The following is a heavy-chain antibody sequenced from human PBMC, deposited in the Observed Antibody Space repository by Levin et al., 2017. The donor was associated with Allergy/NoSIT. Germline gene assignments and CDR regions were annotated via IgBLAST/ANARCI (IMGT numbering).Heavy chain of an antibody. CDR1: GYTFTSYD. Sequence: GASVKVSCKASGYTFTSYDINWVRQATGQGLEWMGWMNPNSANTGYAQKFQGRVTMTRNTSISTAYMELSSLRSEDTAVYYCARGSYNSYYYGMDVWGQGTTVSVSS. V-gene: IGHV1-8*01. D-gene: IGHD2-2*02. CDR2: MNPNSANT. CDR3: ARGSYNSYYYGMDV. J-gene: IGHJ6*02.